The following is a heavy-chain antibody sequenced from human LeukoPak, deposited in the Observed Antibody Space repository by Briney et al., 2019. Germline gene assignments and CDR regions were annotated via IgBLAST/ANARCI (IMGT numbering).Heavy chain of an antibody. J-gene: IGHJ4*02. CDR2: ISRGASRT. CDR3: ARGGSDTAMVHDY. Sequence: GGSLRLSCAASGFTFSNHWMHWVRHAPGKGLMWVSCISRGASRTDYADSVKGRFAISRDDAKNTLYLQVNSLRVEDTGVYFCARGGSDTAMVHDYWGQGILVTVSS. V-gene: IGHV3-74*01. D-gene: IGHD5-18*01. CDR1: GFTFSNHW.